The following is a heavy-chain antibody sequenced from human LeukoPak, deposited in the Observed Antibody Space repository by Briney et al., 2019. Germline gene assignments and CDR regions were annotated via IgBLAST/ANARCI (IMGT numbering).Heavy chain of an antibody. CDR2: IYYSGST. D-gene: IGHD3-22*01. CDR3: ARHDDSSGYYYFTLDY. CDR1: SGSISSYY. J-gene: IGHJ4*02. Sequence: SETLSLTCTVSSGSISSYYWSWIRQPPGKGMEWIGYIYYSGSTNYNPSLKSRVTISVDTSKNQFSLKLSSVTAADTAVYYCARHDDSSGYYYFTLDYWGKGTLVTVSS. V-gene: IGHV4-59*08.